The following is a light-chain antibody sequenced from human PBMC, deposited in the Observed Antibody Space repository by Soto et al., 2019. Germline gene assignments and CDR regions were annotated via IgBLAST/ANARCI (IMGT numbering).Light chain of an antibody. CDR1: QSVDFS. V-gene: IGKV3D-15*01. CDR2: GAS. CDR3: QQYDVTPPNT. J-gene: IGKJ4*01. Sequence: EIVLTQSPATLSVSPGERVTLSCRASQSVDFSLAWYQQKPGQAPRLLIYGASTRATGIPDRFSGSGSGTDFTLTISGLEPEDFAFYYYQQYDVTPPNTFGGGTKVDIK.